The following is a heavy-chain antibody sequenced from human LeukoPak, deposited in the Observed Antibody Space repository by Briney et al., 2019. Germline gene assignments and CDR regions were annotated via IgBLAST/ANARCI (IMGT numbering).Heavy chain of an antibody. V-gene: IGHV4-38-2*02. D-gene: IGHD6-19*01. Sequence: SETLSLTCTVSGYSISSGYYCGWIRQPPGKGLEWIGSIYHSGSTYYNPSLKSRVTISVDTSKNQFSLKLSSVTAADTAVYYCARFLVQWLVVDYWGQGTLVTVSS. CDR2: IYHSGST. CDR1: GYSISSGYY. CDR3: ARFLVQWLVVDY. J-gene: IGHJ4*02.